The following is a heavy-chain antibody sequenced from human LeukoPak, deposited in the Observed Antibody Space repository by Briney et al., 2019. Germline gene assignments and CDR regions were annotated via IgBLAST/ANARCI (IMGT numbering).Heavy chain of an antibody. Sequence: GGSLRLSCAASGFTFSNAWMSWVRQAPGQGLVWVSHIDGDGRITNYGDSVKGRFTISRDNAKNILYLQMNSLRAEDTAVYYCARDSPRTGPWGQGILVTVSS. CDR3: ARDSPRTGP. V-gene: IGHV3-74*01. CDR1: GFTFSNAW. J-gene: IGHJ5*02. CDR2: IDGDGRIT. D-gene: IGHD1-1*01.